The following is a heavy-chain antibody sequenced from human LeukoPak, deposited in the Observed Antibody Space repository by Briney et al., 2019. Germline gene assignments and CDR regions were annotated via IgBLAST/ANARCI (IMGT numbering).Heavy chain of an antibody. CDR2: VHDSGET. D-gene: IGHD1-1*01. CDR3: AKKRNGISYFDS. Sequence: SDTLSLTCAVSGHSISSADWWGWIRQSPGKGLEWIGYVHDSGETRYNPSLKSRVTMSVDKSKNQFSLKLTSVTDVDTAVYHCAKKRNGISYFDSWGQGTLVTVSS. V-gene: IGHV4-28*01. J-gene: IGHJ4*02. CDR1: GHSISSADW.